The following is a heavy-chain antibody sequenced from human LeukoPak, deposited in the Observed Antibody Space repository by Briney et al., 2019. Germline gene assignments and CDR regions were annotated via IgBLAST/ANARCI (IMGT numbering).Heavy chain of an antibody. Sequence: ASVKVSCKASGYTFRGNYIHWLRRAPGQGLEWMGWIDANNGDTKSAQKFQDRVTMSRDTSISTAYMDLSLSPDDAAVYYCARDPSSVTLYFFDYWGQGTLVTVSS. CDR3: ARDPSSVTLYFFDY. J-gene: IGHJ4*02. D-gene: IGHD4-11*01. CDR1: GYTFRGNY. CDR2: IDANNGDT. V-gene: IGHV1-2*02.